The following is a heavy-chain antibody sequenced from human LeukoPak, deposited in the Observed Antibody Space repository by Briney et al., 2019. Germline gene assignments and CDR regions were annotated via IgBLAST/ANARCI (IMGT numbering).Heavy chain of an antibody. D-gene: IGHD2-8*01. J-gene: IGHJ4*02. Sequence: ASVKVSCKASGYTFTGYYMHWVRQAPGQGLEWMGWINPNSGGTNYAQKFQGRVTMTRDTSISTAYMELSRLRSDDTAVYYCARAAGYCTNGVCYNIDYWGQGTLVTVSS. CDR2: INPNSGGT. CDR1: GYTFTGYY. CDR3: ARAAGYCTNGVCYNIDY. V-gene: IGHV1-2*02.